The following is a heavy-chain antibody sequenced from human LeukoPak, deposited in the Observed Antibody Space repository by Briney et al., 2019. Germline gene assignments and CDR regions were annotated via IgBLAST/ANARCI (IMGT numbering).Heavy chain of an antibody. D-gene: IGHD3-3*01. CDR2: MSQSGST. CDR3: ARDWSGPYYFDY. CDR1: GGSISSGGYY. Sequence: SQTLSLTCTVSGGSISSGGYYWTWIRQPPGKGLEWIGYMSQSGSTYYNPSLKSRVTISVDTSKSQFSLRLTSVTAADTAVYYCARDWSGPYYFDYWGQGTLVTVSS. V-gene: IGHV4-31*03. J-gene: IGHJ4*01.